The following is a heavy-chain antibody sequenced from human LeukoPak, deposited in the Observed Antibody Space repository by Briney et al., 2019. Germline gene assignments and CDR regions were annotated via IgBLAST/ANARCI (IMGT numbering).Heavy chain of an antibody. CDR3: ARGRGAGSYNL. Sequence: SETLSLTCAVYGGSFSGYYWSWIRQPPGKGLEWIGETNHSGSTNYNPSLKSRVTIPVDTSKNQFSLKLSSVTAADTAVYYCARGRGAGSYNLWGQGTLVTVSS. V-gene: IGHV4-34*01. D-gene: IGHD1-26*01. CDR1: GGSFSGYY. CDR2: TNHSGST. J-gene: IGHJ5*02.